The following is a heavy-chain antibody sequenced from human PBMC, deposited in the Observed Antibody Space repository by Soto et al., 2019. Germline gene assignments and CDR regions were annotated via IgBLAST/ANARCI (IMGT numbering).Heavy chain of an antibody. J-gene: IGHJ4*02. CDR3: ARRYCSSVNCYLDY. D-gene: IGHD2-2*01. CDR1: GYSFSTYW. V-gene: IGHV5-51*01. Sequence: GESLKISCKASGYSFSTYWIGWVRQMPGKGLEWMGIVYPGDSDIRYSPSFQGQVTISADKSISTAYLQWSGLKASDTAMYYCARRYCSSVNCYLDYWGQGTLVTVSS. CDR2: VYPGDSDI.